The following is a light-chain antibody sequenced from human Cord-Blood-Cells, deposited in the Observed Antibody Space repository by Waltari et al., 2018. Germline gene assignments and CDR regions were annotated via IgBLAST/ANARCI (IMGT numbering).Light chain of an antibody. CDR1: QSISSY. J-gene: IGKJ2*01. CDR2: AAS. V-gene: IGKV1-39*01. CDR3: QQSYSTPPYT. Sequence: DIQMTQSPSSLSASVGDRVTITCRASQSISSYLNWYQQKPGKAPKRLIYAASSLQSGVPSRFIGSGSGTDFTLTISSLQPEDFATYDCQQSYSTPPYTFGQGTKLEIK.